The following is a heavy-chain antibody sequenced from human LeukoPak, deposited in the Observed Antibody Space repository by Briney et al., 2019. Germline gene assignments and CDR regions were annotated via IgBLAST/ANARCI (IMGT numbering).Heavy chain of an antibody. D-gene: IGHD1-26*01. J-gene: IGHJ4*02. Sequence: GASVKFSCKASGVTFSSYAISWVRQARGQGLEWMGGIIPIFGTANYAQKFQGRVTITADESTSTAYMELSSLRSEDTAVYYCARVGIVGAPIDYWGQGTLVTVSS. CDR1: GVTFSSYA. CDR2: IIPIFGTA. V-gene: IGHV1-69*13. CDR3: ARVGIVGAPIDY.